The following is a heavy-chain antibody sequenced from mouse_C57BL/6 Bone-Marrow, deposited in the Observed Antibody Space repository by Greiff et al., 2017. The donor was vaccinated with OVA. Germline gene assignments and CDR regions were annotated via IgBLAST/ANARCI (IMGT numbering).Heavy chain of an antibody. J-gene: IGHJ1*03. V-gene: IGHV5-4*01. CDR3: ARDESYGSRWWYFDV. CDR2: ISDGGSYT. CDR1: GFTFSSYA. Sequence: EVKLMESGGGLVKPGGSLKLSCAASGFTFSSYAMSWVRQTPEKRLEWVATISDGGSYTYYPDNVTGRFTISRHNAKNNLYLQMSHLKSEDTAMYYGARDESYGSRWWYFDVWGTGTTVTVSS. D-gene: IGHD1-1*01.